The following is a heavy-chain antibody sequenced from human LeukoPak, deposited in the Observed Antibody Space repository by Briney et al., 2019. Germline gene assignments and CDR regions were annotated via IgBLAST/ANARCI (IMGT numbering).Heavy chain of an antibody. CDR2: ITGSGGST. J-gene: IGHJ4*02. Sequence: GGSLRLTCAASGFTFSSYAMSWVRQAPGKGLEWVSAITGSGGSTYYADSVKGRFTISRDNSKNTLYVQMNSLRAEDTAVYYCATERNWVFDYWGQGTLVTVSS. D-gene: IGHD7-27*01. V-gene: IGHV3-23*01. CDR1: GFTFSSYA. CDR3: ATERNWVFDY.